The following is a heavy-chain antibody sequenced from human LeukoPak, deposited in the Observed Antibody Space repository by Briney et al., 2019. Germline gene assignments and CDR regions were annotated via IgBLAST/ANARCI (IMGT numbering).Heavy chain of an antibody. Sequence: SETLSLTCAVSGGSISSNSYYWGWIRQPPGKGLEWIGTIYHSGSTYYNASLESRVTISVDTSKNQFSLKLSSVTAADTAVYYCARAYSSSWYFNWFDPWGQGTLVTVSS. CDR2: IYHSGST. V-gene: IGHV4-39*07. J-gene: IGHJ5*02. CDR1: GGSISSNSYY. D-gene: IGHD6-13*01. CDR3: ARAYSSSWYFNWFDP.